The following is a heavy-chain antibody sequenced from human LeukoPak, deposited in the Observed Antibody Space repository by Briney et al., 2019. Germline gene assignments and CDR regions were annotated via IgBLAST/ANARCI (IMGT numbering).Heavy chain of an antibody. Sequence: SETLSLTCTVSGGSIGSSSYYWGWIRQPPGKGLEWIGSIYYSGSTYYNPSLKSRVTISVDTSKNQFSLKLSSVTAADTAVYYCARWGRILYYFDYWGQGTLVTVSS. V-gene: IGHV4-39*07. D-gene: IGHD2-15*01. CDR3: ARWGRILYYFDY. CDR2: IYYSGST. CDR1: GGSIGSSSYY. J-gene: IGHJ4*02.